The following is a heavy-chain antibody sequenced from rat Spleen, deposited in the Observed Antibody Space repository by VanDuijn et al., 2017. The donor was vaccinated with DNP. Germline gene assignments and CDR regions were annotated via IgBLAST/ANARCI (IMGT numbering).Heavy chain of an antibody. Sequence: QVQLKESGPTMVQPSQTLSLTCTVSGFSLTDYNVHWVRQPPGKVLEWIAAISTGGSTYYNSALKSRLSISRDTSKSQVFLKMNSLQTEDTAIYFCTRAFNNYAFFDYWGHGVMVTASS. CDR1: GFSLTDYN. V-gene: IGHV2S12*01. CDR3: TRAFNNYAFFDY. CDR2: ISTGGST. J-gene: IGHJ2*01. D-gene: IGHD1-10*01.